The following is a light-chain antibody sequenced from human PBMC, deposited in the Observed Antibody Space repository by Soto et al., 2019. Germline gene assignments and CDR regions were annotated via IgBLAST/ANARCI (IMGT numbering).Light chain of an antibody. J-gene: IGKJ1*01. CDR1: QSISSY. CDR3: QQYYSYLRT. V-gene: IGKV1-39*01. Sequence: DIQMTQSPSSLSASVGDRVTIXXXASQSISSYLNWYQQKPGKAPKLLIYAASTLQSGVPSRFSGSGSGTDFTLTISCLQSEDFATYYCQQYYSYLRTFGQGTRVDIK. CDR2: AAS.